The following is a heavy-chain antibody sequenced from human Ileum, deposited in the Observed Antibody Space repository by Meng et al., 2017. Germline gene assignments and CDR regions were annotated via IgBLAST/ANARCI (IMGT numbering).Heavy chain of an antibody. V-gene: IGHV4-61*02. D-gene: IGHD6-13*01. CDR1: GGSISSGSYD. CDR3: ARGSDGYSSSWYAY. J-gene: IGHJ4*02. CDR2: TYTSGST. Sequence: SETLSLTCTVSGGSISSGSYDWSWIRQPAGKGLEWIGRTYTSGSTNYNPSLKRRVTISVDTSKNQFSLKLSSVTAADTAVYYCARGSDGYSSSWYAYWGQGTLVTVSS.